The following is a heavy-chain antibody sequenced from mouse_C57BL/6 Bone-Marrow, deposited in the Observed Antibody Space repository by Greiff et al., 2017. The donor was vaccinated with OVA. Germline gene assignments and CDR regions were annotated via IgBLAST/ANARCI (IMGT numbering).Heavy chain of an antibody. CDR3: ATGYGGAWFAY. Sequence: EVKLQESGGGLVKPGGSLKLSCAASGFTFSDYGMHWVRQAPEKGLEWVAYISSGSSTIYYADTVKGRFTISRDNAKNTLFLQMTSRRSEDTAMYYCATGYGGAWFAYWGQGTLVTVSA. CDR2: ISSGSSTI. CDR1: GFTFSDYG. V-gene: IGHV5-17*01. D-gene: IGHD2-2*01. J-gene: IGHJ3*01.